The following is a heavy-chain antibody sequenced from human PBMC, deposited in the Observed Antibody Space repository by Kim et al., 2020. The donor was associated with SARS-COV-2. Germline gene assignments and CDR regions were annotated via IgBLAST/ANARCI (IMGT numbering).Heavy chain of an antibody. CDR3: GTAAQIEAPDRNY. J-gene: IGHJ4*02. D-gene: IGHD3-22*01. Sequence: YNAAYVKRRFTISSDNSKNTLYLQIDSLRAEDTAVYYCGTAAQIEAPDRNYWGQGTLVTVSS. V-gene: IGHV3-23*05.